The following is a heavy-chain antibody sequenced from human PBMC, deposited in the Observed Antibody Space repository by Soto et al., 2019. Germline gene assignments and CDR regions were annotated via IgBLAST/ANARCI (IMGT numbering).Heavy chain of an antibody. CDR1: GYTFTGYY. Sequence: ASVKVSFKGSGYTFTGYYMHWVRQAPGQGLEWMGWINPNSGGTNYAQKFQGRVTMTRDTSISTAYMELSRLRSDDTAVYYCARELRKGSSIDPWGQGTLVTVSS. D-gene: IGHD3-10*01. V-gene: IGHV1-2*02. CDR3: ARELRKGSSIDP. CDR2: INPNSGGT. J-gene: IGHJ5*02.